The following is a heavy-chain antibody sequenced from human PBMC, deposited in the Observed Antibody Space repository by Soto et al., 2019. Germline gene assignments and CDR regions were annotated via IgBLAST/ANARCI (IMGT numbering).Heavy chain of an antibody. Sequence: QVQLVQSGGDMKKPGASVKVSCKASGYTFTNYGISWVRQAPGQGLEWMGWISAYNGNTNYPQKFQGRVTMTTDTYTTTAYIELRSLRFDDTAVYYCARTVGAPIRWFDPWGQGTLVTVSS. V-gene: IGHV1-18*01. CDR1: GYTFTNYG. D-gene: IGHD1-26*01. CDR3: ARTVGAPIRWFDP. J-gene: IGHJ5*02. CDR2: ISAYNGNT.